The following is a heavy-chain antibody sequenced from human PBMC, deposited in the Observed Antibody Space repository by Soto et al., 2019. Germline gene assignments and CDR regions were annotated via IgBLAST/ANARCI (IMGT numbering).Heavy chain of an antibody. J-gene: IGHJ4*02. CDR2: ISFDGTNK. CDR3: ARTVGYGDHYSDY. CDR1: GFTFNTYG. D-gene: IGHD4-17*01. Sequence: QVQLVESGGGVVQPGRSLRLSCAASGFTFNTYGMHLVRQAPGKGLEWVALISFDGTNKYYADSVKGRFTISRDNSKNTLFLQMNSLRGEDTAVYYCARTVGYGDHYSDYFGQGTLVTVSS. V-gene: IGHV3-30*03.